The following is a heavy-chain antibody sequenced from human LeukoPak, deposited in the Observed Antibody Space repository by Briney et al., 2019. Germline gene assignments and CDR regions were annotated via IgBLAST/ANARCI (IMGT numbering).Heavy chain of an antibody. V-gene: IGHV3-7*01. CDR3: ARDQNYYDSSGYYYPECFQH. CDR2: IKQDGSEK. J-gene: IGHJ1*01. D-gene: IGHD3-22*01. CDR1: GFTFSSYW. Sequence: GGSLRLSRAASGFTFSSYWMSWVRQAPGKGLEWVANIKQDGSEKYYVDSVKGRFTISRDNAKNSLYLQMNSLRAEDTAVYYCARDQNYYDSSGYYYPECFQHWGQGTLVTVSS.